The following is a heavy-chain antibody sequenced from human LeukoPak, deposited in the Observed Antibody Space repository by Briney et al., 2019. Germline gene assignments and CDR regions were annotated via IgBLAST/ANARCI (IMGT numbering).Heavy chain of an antibody. CDR2: ISGSGGST. CDR1: GFIFKNHA. Sequence: GGSLRLSCVASGFIFKNHAMTWVRQTPGKGLEWVSAISGSGGSTYYADSVKGRFTISRDNSKNTLYLQMNSLRAEDTAVYYCAKCIHLNVLLWFGDAFDIWGQGTMATVSS. CDR3: AKCIHLNVLLWFGDAFDI. V-gene: IGHV3-23*01. J-gene: IGHJ3*02. D-gene: IGHD3-10*01.